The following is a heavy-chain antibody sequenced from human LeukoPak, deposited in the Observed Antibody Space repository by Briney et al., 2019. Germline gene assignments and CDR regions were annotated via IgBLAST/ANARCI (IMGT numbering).Heavy chain of an antibody. CDR3: ARSGSGYYDSSGYYYSEAYFDY. CDR1: GFTFSSYS. Sequence: GGSLRLSCAASGFTFSSYSMNWVRQAPGKGLEWVSSISSSSYIYYADSAKGRFTISRDNAKNSLYLQMNSLRAEDTAVYYCARSGSGYYDSSGYYYSEAYFDYWGQGTLVTVSS. CDR2: ISSSSYI. V-gene: IGHV3-21*01. D-gene: IGHD3-22*01. J-gene: IGHJ4*02.